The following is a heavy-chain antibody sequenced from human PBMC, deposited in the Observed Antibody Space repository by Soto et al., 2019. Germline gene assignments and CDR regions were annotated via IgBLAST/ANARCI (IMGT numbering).Heavy chain of an antibody. CDR1: GGSISSGDYY. V-gene: IGHV4-30-4*01. Sequence: PSETLSLTCTVSGGSISSGDYYWSWIRQPPGKGLEWIGYIYYSGSTYYNPSLKSRVTISVDTSKNQFSLKLSSVTAADTAVYYCARDRGYCSGGSCYDWFDHWGQGTQVTVSS. CDR2: IYYSGST. D-gene: IGHD2-15*01. CDR3: ARDRGYCSGGSCYDWFDH. J-gene: IGHJ5*02.